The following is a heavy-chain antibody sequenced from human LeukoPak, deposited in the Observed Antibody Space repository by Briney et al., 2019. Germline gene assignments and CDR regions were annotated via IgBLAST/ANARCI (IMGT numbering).Heavy chain of an antibody. D-gene: IGHD6-19*01. CDR2: IYYSGST. V-gene: IGHV4-59*01. J-gene: IGHJ4*02. Sequence: SETLSLTCTVSGGSISSYYWSWIRQPPGKGLEWIGYIYYSGSTNYNPSPKSRVTISVDTSKNQFSLKLSSVTAADTAVYYCARGLRYSSGWYDYWGQGTLVTVSS. CDR1: GGSISSYY. CDR3: ARGLRYSSGWYDY.